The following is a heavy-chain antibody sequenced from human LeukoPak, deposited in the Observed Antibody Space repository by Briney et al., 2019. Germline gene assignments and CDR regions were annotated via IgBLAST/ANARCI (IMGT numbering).Heavy chain of an antibody. CDR1: GFTFSSYA. CDR3: ARDQYDILTGYYRSYFDY. V-gene: IGHV3-21*01. CDR2: ISSSSSYI. D-gene: IGHD3-9*01. J-gene: IGHJ4*02. Sequence: GGSLRLSCAASGFTFSSYAMSWVRQAPGKGLEWVSSISSSSSYIYYADSVKGRFTISRDNAKNSLYLQMNSLRAEDTAVYYCARDQYDILTGYYRSYFDYWGQGTLVTVSS.